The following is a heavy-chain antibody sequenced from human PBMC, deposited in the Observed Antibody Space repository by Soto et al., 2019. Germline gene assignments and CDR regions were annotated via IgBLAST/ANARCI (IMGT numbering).Heavy chain of an antibody. J-gene: IGHJ6*02. Sequence: QVQLVQSGAEVKKPGSSVKVSCKASGNTFSKYAISWVRQAPGQGLEWMGGLIPILGTAKYAQKFQGRVTITADEATRTAYMELSSVRFEDTAVYYGARDSHDYIWGSYRNGMDVWGQGTTVRVSS. D-gene: IGHD3-16*02. CDR2: LIPILGTA. CDR1: GNTFSKYA. V-gene: IGHV1-69*01. CDR3: ARDSHDYIWGSYRNGMDV.